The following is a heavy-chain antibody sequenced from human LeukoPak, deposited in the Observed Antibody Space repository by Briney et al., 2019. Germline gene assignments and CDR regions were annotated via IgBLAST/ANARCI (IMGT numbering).Heavy chain of an antibody. CDR2: FYYRGST. J-gene: IGHJ5*02. D-gene: IGHD5-18*01. Sequence: SETLSLTCTVSGGSINRNPNYWGWIRRPPGKGLEWIGCFYYRGSTYYNPSLKSRVTVSGDSSQSQFSLRLTSVTAADTAVYYCMSGCSYGYYSWGQGTLVTVSS. V-gene: IGHV4-39*01. CDR1: GGSINRNPNY. CDR3: MSGCSYGYYS.